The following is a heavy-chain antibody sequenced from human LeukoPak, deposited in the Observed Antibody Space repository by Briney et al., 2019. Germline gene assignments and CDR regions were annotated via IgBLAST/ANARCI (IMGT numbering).Heavy chain of an antibody. CDR1: GSSISSGGYY. J-gene: IGHJ3*02. V-gene: IGHV4-31*03. CDR2: IYYSGST. Sequence: SQTLSLTCTVSGSSISSGGYYWSWIRQHPGKGLEWIGYIYYSGSTYYNPSLKSRVTISVDTSKNQFSLKLSSVTAADTAVYYCARGHRRGPSPDDAFDIWGQGTMVTVSS. D-gene: IGHD2-15*01. CDR3: ARGHRRGPSPDDAFDI.